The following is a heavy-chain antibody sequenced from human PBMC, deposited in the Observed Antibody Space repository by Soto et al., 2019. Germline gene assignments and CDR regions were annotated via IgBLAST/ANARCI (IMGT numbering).Heavy chain of an antibody. J-gene: IGHJ4*02. CDR2: ISGGGASA. Sequence: EVQLLESGGDLVQPGGSLRLSCAASGLTFSNYAMSWVRQAPGKGLQWVSTISGGGASAYYADSVKGRFIISRDNSKNTLSLQMKSLRVDDTAVYFCAKGGCSGGSCYPLDYWGQGTLVTVSS. CDR3: AKGGCSGGSCYPLDY. V-gene: IGHV3-23*01. CDR1: GLTFSNYA. D-gene: IGHD2-15*01.